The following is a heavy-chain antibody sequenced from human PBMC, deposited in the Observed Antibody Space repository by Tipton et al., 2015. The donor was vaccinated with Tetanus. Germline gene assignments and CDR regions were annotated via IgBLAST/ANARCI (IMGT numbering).Heavy chain of an antibody. CDR1: GYMFSSHW. CDR3: ARRRSAVLSGGYHWYFDL. J-gene: IGHJ2*01. Sequence: VQLVQSGAEVKQPGEPLKTSCKGSGYMFSSHWIGWVRQVPGKGLEWVGIIDPRDSAARYGPSFQRQVIISADKSISTTFLQWGSLTASDTAIYYCARRRSAVLSGGYHWYFDLWGRGTMVTVSS. D-gene: IGHD3-3*01. CDR2: IDPRDSAA. V-gene: IGHV5-51*01.